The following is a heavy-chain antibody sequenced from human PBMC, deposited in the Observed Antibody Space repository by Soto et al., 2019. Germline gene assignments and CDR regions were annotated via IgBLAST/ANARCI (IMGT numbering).Heavy chain of an antibody. Sequence: ESGGGVVQPGRSLRLSCAASGFTLSSKGMHWVRQAPGKGLEWVAVISRDGSTKYYADSVKGRFTISRDNSKNTLYLEMNSLRADDTAVYYCTGEVASGYWGQGTLVTVSS. CDR3: TGEVASGY. V-gene: IGHV3-30*03. CDR1: GFTLSSKG. D-gene: IGHD2-8*02. J-gene: IGHJ4*02. CDR2: ISRDGSTK.